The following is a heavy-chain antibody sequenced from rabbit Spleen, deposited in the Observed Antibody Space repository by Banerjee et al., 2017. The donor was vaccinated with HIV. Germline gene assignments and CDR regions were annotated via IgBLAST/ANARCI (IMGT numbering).Heavy chain of an antibody. D-gene: IGHD7-1*01. CDR1: GFSFSSSYW. CDR2: MNSGGNI. V-gene: IGHV1S45*01. J-gene: IGHJ4*01. Sequence: QEQLEETGGGLVQPGGSLTLTCTASGFSFSSSYWMCWVRQAPGKGPEWIGYMNSGGNIYYANWVNGRFTISKTSSTTVTLKMTSLTGADTATYFCARGYPGTGGDFGLWGQGTLVTVS. CDR3: ARGYPGTGGDFGL.